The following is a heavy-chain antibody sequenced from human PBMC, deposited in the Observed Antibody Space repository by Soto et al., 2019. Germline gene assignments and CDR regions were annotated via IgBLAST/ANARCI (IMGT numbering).Heavy chain of an antibody. J-gene: IGHJ4*02. CDR3: ARGNRYDFSDY. D-gene: IGHD3-3*01. CDR2: IYPGDLDI. Sequence: GESLKISCKGSGYTFTSYWIGWVRQMPGKGLEWMGIIYPGDLDIRYSPSFQGQVTISADKSISTAYLQWSSLKASDTAMYYCARGNRYDFSDYWGQGTLVTVSS. CDR1: GYTFTSYW. V-gene: IGHV5-51*01.